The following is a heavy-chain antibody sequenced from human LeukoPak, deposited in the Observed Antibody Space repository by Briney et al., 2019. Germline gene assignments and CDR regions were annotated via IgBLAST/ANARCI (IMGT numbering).Heavy chain of an antibody. V-gene: IGHV4-59*08. CDR3: ARLSSSTSCYMSVCRYFDC. Sequence: SETLSLTCTVSGGSISSYYWSWIRQPPGKGLEWIGYIYYSGSTNYNPSLKSRVTISVDTSKNQFSLKLSSVTAADTAVYYCARLSSSTSCYMSVCRYFDCWGQGTLVTVSS. CDR1: GGSISSYY. D-gene: IGHD2-2*02. J-gene: IGHJ4*02. CDR2: IYYSGST.